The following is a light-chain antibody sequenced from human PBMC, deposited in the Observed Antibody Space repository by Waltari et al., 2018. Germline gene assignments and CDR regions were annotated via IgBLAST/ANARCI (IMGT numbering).Light chain of an antibody. CDR3: SSYTSSSTYVL. CDR2: DVS. V-gene: IGLV2-14*03. Sequence: QSALAQPASVSGSPGQSITISCTGTANDIGGYNYVSWYQQHPGLPPKLMIYDVSNRPSGVSNRFSGSKSGNTASLTISGLQAEDEADYYCSSYTSSSTYVLFGGGTKLTVL. CDR1: ANDIGGYNY. J-gene: IGLJ2*01.